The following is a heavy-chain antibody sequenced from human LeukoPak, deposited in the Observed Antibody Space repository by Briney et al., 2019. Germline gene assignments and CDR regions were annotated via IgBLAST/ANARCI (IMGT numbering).Heavy chain of an antibody. CDR1: GGSISSYY. D-gene: IGHD1-26*01. Sequence: SETLSLTCTVSGGSISSYYWSWIRQPAGKGLEWIGRIYISGSTTYNPSLKRRVTMSVDTSKNQFSLKLSSVTAADTAVYYCARDRGSYYFYYFDYWGQGTLVTVSS. CDR3: ARDRGSYYFYYFDY. J-gene: IGHJ4*02. CDR2: IYISGST. V-gene: IGHV4-4*07.